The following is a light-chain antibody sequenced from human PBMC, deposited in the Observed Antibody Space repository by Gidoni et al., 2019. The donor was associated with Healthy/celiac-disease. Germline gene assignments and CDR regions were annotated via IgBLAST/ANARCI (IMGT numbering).Light chain of an antibody. CDR1: SSDVGGYNY. J-gene: IGLJ2*01. Sequence: QSALTQPASVSGSPGQSITISCTGTSSDVGGYNYVSWYQQPPGKAPKLMLYEVSNRPSGVSNRFSGSKSGNTASLTISGLQAEDEADYYCSSYTSSSTLEVVFGGGTKLTVL. V-gene: IGLV2-14*01. CDR2: EVS. CDR3: SSYTSSSTLEVV.